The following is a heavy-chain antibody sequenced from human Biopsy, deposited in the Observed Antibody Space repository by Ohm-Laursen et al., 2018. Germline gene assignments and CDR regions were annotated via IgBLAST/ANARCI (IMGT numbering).Heavy chain of an antibody. CDR1: GGFFTVHY. CDR3: ARWSNDFGGLYFPR. Sequence: SQTLSLTCSFSGGFFTVHYWIWIRHPPGKGLEWIGHISYTGYTGYNPSLKSRVTISVDTSRYHFSRRLSSLTVADTAVYYCARWSNDFGGLYFPRWGQGTLLTVSS. J-gene: IGHJ4*02. V-gene: IGHV4-59*11. D-gene: IGHD4-23*01. CDR2: ISYTGYT.